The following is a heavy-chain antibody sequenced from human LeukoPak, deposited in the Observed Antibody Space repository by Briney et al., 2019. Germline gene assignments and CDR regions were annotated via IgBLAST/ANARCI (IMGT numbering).Heavy chain of an antibody. CDR2: IIPIFGTA. J-gene: IGHJ4*02. V-gene: IGHV1-69*06. D-gene: IGHD3-16*01. Sequence: SSLKVSCKASGGTFSSYAISWVRQAPGQGLEWMGGIIPIFGTANCAQKFQGRVTITADKTTSTAYMELSSLRSEDTAVYYCAREREGGLCFEYWGQGTLVTVSS. CDR1: GGTFSSYA. CDR3: AREREGGLCFEY.